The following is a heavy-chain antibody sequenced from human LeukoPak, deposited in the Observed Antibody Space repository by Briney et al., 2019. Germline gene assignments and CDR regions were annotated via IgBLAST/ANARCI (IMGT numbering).Heavy chain of an antibody. V-gene: IGHV3-7*01. CDR1: GFTFSSYW. D-gene: IGHD5-24*01. CDR2: IKQVGSEK. J-gene: IGHJ6*03. CDR3: ARKEMAISNHYYYMDV. Sequence: PGGSLRLSCAASGFTFSSYWMSWVRQAPGKGLEWVANIKQVGSEKYYVDSVKGRFTISRDNAKNSLYLQMNSLRAEDTAVYYCARKEMAISNHYYYMDVWGKGTTVTVSS.